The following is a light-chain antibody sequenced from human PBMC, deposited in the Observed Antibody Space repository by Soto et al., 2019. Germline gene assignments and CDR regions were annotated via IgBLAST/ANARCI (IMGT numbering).Light chain of an antibody. V-gene: IGKV3-20*01. CDR1: QSVSSSY. J-gene: IGKJ3*01. Sequence: EIVLTQSPGTLSLSPGERATLSCRASQSVSSSYLAWYQQKPGQAPRLLIYGASSRATGIPDRFSGSGSGTDFTTTISRLEPDDFAVYYCQQYDSSPPITFGPGTKVDIK. CDR3: QQYDSSPPIT. CDR2: GAS.